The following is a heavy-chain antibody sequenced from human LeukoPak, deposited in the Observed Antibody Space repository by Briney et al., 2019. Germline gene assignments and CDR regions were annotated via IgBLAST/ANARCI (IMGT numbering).Heavy chain of an antibody. V-gene: IGHV3-11*04. CDR3: ARSLHSSSWPSYYYYGMDV. Sequence: GGSLRLSCAASGFTFSDYYMSWIRQAPGKGLEWVSYISSSGSTIYYADSVKGRFTISRDNAKNSLYLQMNSLRAEDTAVYYCARSLHSSSWPSYYYYGMDVWGQGTTVTVSS. CDR2: ISSSGSTI. J-gene: IGHJ6*02. CDR1: GFTFSDYY. D-gene: IGHD6-13*01.